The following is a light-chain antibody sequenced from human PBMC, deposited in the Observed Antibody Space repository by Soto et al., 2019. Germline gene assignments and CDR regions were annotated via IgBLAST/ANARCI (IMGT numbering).Light chain of an antibody. Sequence: QSVLTQPASVSGSPGQSITISCTGASSDVGGFNFVSWYQQHPAKAPKLMIYEVTNRPSGVSNRFSGSKSGNTASLTISGLQAEDEADYYCSSYTIRSTVVFGGGTQLTVL. CDR2: EVT. CDR3: SSYTIRSTVV. V-gene: IGLV2-14*01. CDR1: SSDVGGFNF. J-gene: IGLJ2*01.